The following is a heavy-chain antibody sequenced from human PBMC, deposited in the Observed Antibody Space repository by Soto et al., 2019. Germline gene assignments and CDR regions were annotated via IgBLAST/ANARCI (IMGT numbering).Heavy chain of an antibody. CDR3: ARSIRRGPSAFDI. J-gene: IGHJ3*02. Sequence: VESLKISCKGSGYSFTSYWIGWVRQMPGKGLEWMGIIHPGDSDTRYSPSFQGQVTISADKSISTAYLQWSSLKASDTAMYYCARSIRRGPSAFDIWGQGTMVTVSS. CDR1: GYSFTSYW. V-gene: IGHV5-51*01. CDR2: IHPGDSDT.